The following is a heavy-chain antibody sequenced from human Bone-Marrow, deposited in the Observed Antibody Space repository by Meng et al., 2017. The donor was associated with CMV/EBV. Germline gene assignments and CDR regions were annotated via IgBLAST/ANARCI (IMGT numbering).Heavy chain of an antibody. Sequence: GESLKISCAASGFTFSSYAMHWVRQAPGKGLEWVAVISYDGSNKYYADSVKGRFTISRDNSKNTLYLQMNSLRAEDTAVYYCAIMRLGRRGSGSPGYYGKDVWGQGTTVTVSS. CDR2: ISYDGSNK. V-gene: IGHV3-30-3*01. CDR1: GFTFSSYA. D-gene: IGHD1-26*01. J-gene: IGHJ6*02. CDR3: AIMRLGRRGSGSPGYYGKDV.